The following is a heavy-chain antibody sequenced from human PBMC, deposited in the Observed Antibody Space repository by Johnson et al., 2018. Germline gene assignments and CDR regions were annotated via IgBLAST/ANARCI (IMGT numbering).Heavy chain of an antibody. CDR2: IYPGDSDT. D-gene: IGHD3-16*01. V-gene: IGHV5-51*03. Sequence: VQLVQSGAEVKKPGESLKISCKGSGYSFTSYWIGWVRQMPGKGLEWMGIIYPGDSDTRYSPSFQGQVTISADKSISTAYLQWSSRKASDTAMYYCARLRAPEGGDYYYYSMDVWGKGTTVTVSS. J-gene: IGHJ6*03. CDR3: ARLRAPEGGDYYYYSMDV. CDR1: GYSFTSYW.